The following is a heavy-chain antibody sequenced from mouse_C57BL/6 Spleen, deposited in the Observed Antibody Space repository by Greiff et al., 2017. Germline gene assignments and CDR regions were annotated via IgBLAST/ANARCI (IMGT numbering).Heavy chain of an antibody. CDR2: ISSGSGTI. D-gene: IGHD1-1*01. Sequence: EVKLMESGGGLVKPGGSLKLSCAASGFTFSDYGMHWVRQAPEKGLEWVAYISSGSGTIYYADTVKGRFTISRDNAKNTLFLQMTSLRSEDTAMYYCARDYGSSGGAMDYWGQGTSVTVSS. J-gene: IGHJ4*01. CDR3: ARDYGSSGGAMDY. CDR1: GFTFSDYG. V-gene: IGHV5-17*01.